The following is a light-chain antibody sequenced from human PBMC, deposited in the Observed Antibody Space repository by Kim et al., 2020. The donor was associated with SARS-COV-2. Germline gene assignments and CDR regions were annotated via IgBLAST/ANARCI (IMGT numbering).Light chain of an antibody. J-gene: IGLJ2*01. V-gene: IGLV3-21*04. CDR1: NIGSKS. CDR3: QVWGSSSDHVV. Sequence: SYELTQPPSVSLAPGKTARITCGGNNIGSKSLHWYQQKPGQAPVLVIYYDSDRPSGIPERFSGSNSGNTATLTISRVEAGDEADYYCQVWGSSSDHVVFGGGTQLTVL. CDR2: YDS.